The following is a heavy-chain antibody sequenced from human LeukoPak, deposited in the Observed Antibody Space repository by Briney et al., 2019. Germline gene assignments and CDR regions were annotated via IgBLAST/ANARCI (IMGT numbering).Heavy chain of an antibody. CDR1: GFTFTSYA. CDR3: AAQRDVDTYYYGMDV. V-gene: IGHV1-58*02. J-gene: IGHJ6*02. D-gene: IGHD5-18*01. Sequence: SVKVSCKASGFTFTSYAMQWVRQARGQRLEWIGWIVVGSGNTNYAQKFQERVTITRDMSTSTAYMELSSLRSEDTAVYYCAAQRDVDTYYYGMDVWGQGTTVTVSS. CDR2: IVVGSGNT.